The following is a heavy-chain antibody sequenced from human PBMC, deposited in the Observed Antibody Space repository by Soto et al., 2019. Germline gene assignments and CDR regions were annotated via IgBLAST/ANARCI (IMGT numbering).Heavy chain of an antibody. V-gene: IGHV1-2*02. CDR3: ARRKGDYYDSSGYHYYFDY. J-gene: IGHJ4*02. D-gene: IGHD3-22*01. CDR1: GYTFTDYY. CDR2: INPNSGGT. Sequence: ASVKVSCKASGYTFTDYYVHGVRQAPGQGLGWMGWINPNSGGTKSAQKFQGRVTMTRDTSISTAYMELSRLRSDDTAVYYCARRKGDYYDSSGYHYYFDYWGQGTLVPVSS.